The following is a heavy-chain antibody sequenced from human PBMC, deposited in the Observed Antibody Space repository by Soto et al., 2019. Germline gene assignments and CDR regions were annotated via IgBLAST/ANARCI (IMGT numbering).Heavy chain of an antibody. CDR1: GGSFSGYY. CDR3: VASLAASGLNWLDP. CDR2: INHSGST. D-gene: IGHD6-13*01. Sequence: SDTLSLTCAVYGGSFSGYYWSWIRQPPGKGLEWIGEINHSGSTNYNPSLKSRVTISVDTSKNQFSLKLSSVTAADTAVYYCVASLAASGLNWLDPWGRGTLVTVSS. V-gene: IGHV4-34*01. J-gene: IGHJ5*02.